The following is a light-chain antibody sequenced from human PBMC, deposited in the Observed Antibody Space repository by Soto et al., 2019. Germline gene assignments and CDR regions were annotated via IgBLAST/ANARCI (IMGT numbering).Light chain of an antibody. CDR3: QQYRSSPMYT. Sequence: DIVLTQSPGTLSLSPGERATLSCRASQSISSNYLAWYQQKPGQAPRLLIYGASTRATGIPHRFSGSGSGTDFTLTISRLEPEDFAVYYCQQYRSSPMYTFGQGTKLEIK. CDR1: QSISSNY. J-gene: IGKJ2*01. V-gene: IGKV3-20*01. CDR2: GAS.